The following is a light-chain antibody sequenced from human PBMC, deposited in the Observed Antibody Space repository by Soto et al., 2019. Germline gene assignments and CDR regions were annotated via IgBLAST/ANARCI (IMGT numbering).Light chain of an antibody. CDR1: QAISTW. V-gene: IGKV1-12*01. CDR2: AAS. Sequence: DIQMTQSPSSVSASVGDRVTITCRASQAISTWLAWYQLKPGQAPKLLIHAASSLQSGVPSRFSDSGSGTDFTLTISSLQPEDFATYYCQQANSLPLTFGGGTKVEIK. J-gene: IGKJ4*01. CDR3: QQANSLPLT.